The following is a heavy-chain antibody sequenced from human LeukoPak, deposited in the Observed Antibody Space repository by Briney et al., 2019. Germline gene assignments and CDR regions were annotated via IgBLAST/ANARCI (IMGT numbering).Heavy chain of an antibody. V-gene: IGHV3-7*01. D-gene: IGHD6-13*01. J-gene: IGHJ4*02. CDR1: GFTVSSNY. CDR2: IKQDGSEK. Sequence: PGGSLRLSCAASGFTVSSNYMSWVRQAPGKGLEWVANIKQDGSEKYYVDSVKGRFTISRDNAKNSLYLQMNSLRAEDTAVYYCAREDQQFDYWGQGTLVTVSS. CDR3: AREDQQFDY.